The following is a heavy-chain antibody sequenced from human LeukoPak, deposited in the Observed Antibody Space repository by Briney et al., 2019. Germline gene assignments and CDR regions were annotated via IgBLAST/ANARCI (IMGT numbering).Heavy chain of an antibody. Sequence: SETLSLTCTVSGGSISSSSYYWGWIRQPPGKGLEWIGSIYYSGSTYYNPSLKSRVTISVDTSKNQFSLKLSSVTAADTAVYYCARGSSSPYWYLDLWGRGTLVTVSS. CDR3: ARGSSSPYWYLDL. CDR2: IYYSGST. CDR1: GGSISSSSYY. D-gene: IGHD6-19*01. J-gene: IGHJ2*01. V-gene: IGHV4-39*07.